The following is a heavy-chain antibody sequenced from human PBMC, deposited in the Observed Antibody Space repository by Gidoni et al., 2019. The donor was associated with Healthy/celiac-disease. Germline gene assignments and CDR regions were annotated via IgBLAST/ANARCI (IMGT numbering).Heavy chain of an antibody. CDR1: VFPFRSYG. D-gene: IGHD6-19*01. CDR3: AKDLSPTIAVASLHYYYGMDV. V-gene: IGHV3-30*02. CDR2: IRYDGSNK. Sequence: QVQLVASGGGVVQRGGFLRLYCAESVFPFRSYGMQWVRQAPGKGLDWVTFIRYDGSNKDYAYSVKDRFTISRDNSKNTLYLQMNSLRAEDTAVYYCAKDLSPTIAVASLHYYYGMDVWGQGTTVTVSS. J-gene: IGHJ6*02.